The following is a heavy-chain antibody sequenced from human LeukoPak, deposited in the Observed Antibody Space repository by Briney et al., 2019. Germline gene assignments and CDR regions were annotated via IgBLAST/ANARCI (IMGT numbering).Heavy chain of an antibody. CDR3: AKEADYYDSSGKDYYYYGMDV. CDR2: ISYDGSNK. CDR1: GFTFSNYG. J-gene: IGHJ6*02. V-gene: IGHV3-30*18. D-gene: IGHD3-22*01. Sequence: PGGSLRLSCAASGFTFSNYGMHWVRQAPGKGLEWVAVISYDGSNKYYADSVKGRFTISRDNSKNTLYLQMNSLRAEDTAVYYCAKEADYYDSSGKDYYYYGMDVWGQGTTVTVSS.